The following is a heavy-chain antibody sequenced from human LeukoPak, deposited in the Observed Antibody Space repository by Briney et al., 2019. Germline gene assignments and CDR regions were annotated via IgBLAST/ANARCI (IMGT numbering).Heavy chain of an antibody. V-gene: IGHV1-2*06. CDR2: INPNSGGT. CDR1: GYTFTAYY. D-gene: IGHD3-10*01. CDR3: TRDYARFDCTSGTYYRMAY. Sequence: ASVKVSCKASGYTFTAYYIHWVRQAPGQGLEWMGRINPNSGGTNSAQKFQGRVTMTRDTSINTAYMELSRLRSDDRAVYFCTRDYARFDCTSGTYYRMAYWGQGTLVTVSS. J-gene: IGHJ4*02.